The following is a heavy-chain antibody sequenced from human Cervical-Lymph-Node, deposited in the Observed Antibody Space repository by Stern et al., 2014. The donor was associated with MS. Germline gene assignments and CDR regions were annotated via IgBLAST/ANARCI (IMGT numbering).Heavy chain of an antibody. CDR1: GFTFTDYY. Sequence: VQLVESGGGLVRPGGSLRLSCAASGFTFTDYYINWIRQAPGKGLEWVSYISASGSTIHVADSGKGRFTISRDNAKESVYLQMNSLRVEDTAMYYCARERDGADYWGQGTLVTVSS. D-gene: IGHD5-24*01. V-gene: IGHV3-11*01. CDR3: ARERDGADY. CDR2: ISASGSTI. J-gene: IGHJ4*02.